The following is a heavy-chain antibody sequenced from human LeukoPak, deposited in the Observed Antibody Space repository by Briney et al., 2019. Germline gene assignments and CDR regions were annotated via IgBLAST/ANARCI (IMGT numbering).Heavy chain of an antibody. V-gene: IGHV3-30-3*01. J-gene: IGHJ4*02. CDR1: GFTFSSYA. Sequence: GGSLRLSCAASGFTFSSYAMHWVRQAPGKGLEWVAVISYDGSNKYYADSVKGRFTISRDTSKNTLYLQMKSLRADDTAVYYCARGASAAVTTRAGFDYWGRGTLVTVSS. D-gene: IGHD4-17*01. CDR2: ISYDGSNK. CDR3: ARGASAAVTTRAGFDY.